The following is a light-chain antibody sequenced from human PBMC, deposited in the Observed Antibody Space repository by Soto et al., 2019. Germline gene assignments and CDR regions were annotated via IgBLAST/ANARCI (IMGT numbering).Light chain of an antibody. Sequence: DIQMTQSPSSLSASVGDRVTITCRASQSISSYLNWYQQKPGKAPKQLIYAASNLQSGVPARSSGSGSGTDFTLTISSLQPEDFATYYCQQSYSTPYTLGQGTKLEIK. CDR2: AAS. J-gene: IGKJ2*01. CDR3: QQSYSTPYT. CDR1: QSISSY. V-gene: IGKV1-39*01.